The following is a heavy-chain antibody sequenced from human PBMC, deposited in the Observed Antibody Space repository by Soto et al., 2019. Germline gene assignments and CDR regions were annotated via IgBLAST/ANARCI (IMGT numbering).Heavy chain of an antibody. Sequence: EVQLVESGGGLVQPGGSLRLSCAASEFTFSGRSVHWVRQAPGKGLVWVSGIDKVGADSTYAHSVKGRFTSSRDNAKNTVYLQMNSLRVEDTAVYYCARGWFGPGVWGKGTTVTVSS. CDR3: ARGWFGPGV. V-gene: IGHV3-74*01. CDR1: EFTFSGRS. D-gene: IGHD3-10*01. J-gene: IGHJ6*03. CDR2: IDKVGADS.